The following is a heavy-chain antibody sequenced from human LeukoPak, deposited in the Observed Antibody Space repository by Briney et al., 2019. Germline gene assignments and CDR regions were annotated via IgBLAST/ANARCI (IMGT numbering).Heavy chain of an antibody. J-gene: IGHJ4*02. Sequence: ASVKVSCKASGGTFSSYAISWVRRAPGQGLEWMGRIIPIFGTANYAQKFQGRVTITTDESTSTAYMELSSLRSEDTAVYYCARGLSSGWYELDYFDYWGQGTLVTVSS. CDR2: IIPIFGTA. CDR3: ARGLSSGWYELDYFDY. D-gene: IGHD6-19*01. CDR1: GGTFSSYA. V-gene: IGHV1-69*05.